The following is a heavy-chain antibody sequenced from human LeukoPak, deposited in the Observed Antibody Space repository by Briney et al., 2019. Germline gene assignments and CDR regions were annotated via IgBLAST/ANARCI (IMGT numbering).Heavy chain of an antibody. CDR1: GFSFRNYW. CDR3: ARDGRLHTNFDY. CDR2: TKPDGSAE. J-gene: IGHJ4*02. V-gene: IGHV3-7*01. D-gene: IGHD5-18*01. Sequence: PGGSLRLSCAPAGFSFRNYWMGWVRQAPGKGLEWVANTKPDGSAEYYADSVRGRFSTSRDNANNLLYLQMNSLRAEDTAVYYCARDGRLHTNFDYWGQGTLVTVSS.